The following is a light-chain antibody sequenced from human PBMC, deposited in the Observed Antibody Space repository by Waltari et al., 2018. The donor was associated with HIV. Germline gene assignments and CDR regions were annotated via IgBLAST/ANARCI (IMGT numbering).Light chain of an antibody. CDR3: QVWDGSSVHPVL. V-gene: IGLV3-21*02. Sequence: SYVLTQPPSVSVAPGQTASISCGGDNIGEKNVHWYQQRPGQAPLLVVFDDSDRPSGIPERLSGSNSGNTATLTISRVEAGDEADYFCQVWDGSSVHPVLFGGGTKLTVL. CDR2: DDS. J-gene: IGLJ2*01. CDR1: NIGEKN.